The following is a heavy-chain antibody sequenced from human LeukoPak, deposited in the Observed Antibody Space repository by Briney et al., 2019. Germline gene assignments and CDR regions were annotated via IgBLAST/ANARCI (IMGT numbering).Heavy chain of an antibody. CDR2: ISYDGKNI. CDR3: ATSRRGDYGDYAYY. CDR1: GFTFSTYG. J-gene: IGHJ4*02. Sequence: GGSLRLSCAASGFTFSTYGMHWVRQAPGKGLEWVAVISYDGKNIFYADSVKGRVSISRDNSKNTLYLQMNSLRAEDTAVYYCATSRRGDYGDYAYYWGQGTLVTVSS. V-gene: IGHV3-30*03. D-gene: IGHD4-17*01.